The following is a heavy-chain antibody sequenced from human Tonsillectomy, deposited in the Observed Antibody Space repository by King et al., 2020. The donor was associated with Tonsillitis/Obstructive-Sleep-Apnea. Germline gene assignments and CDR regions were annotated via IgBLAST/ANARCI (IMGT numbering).Heavy chain of an antibody. CDR3: ARDSMSHYYDSSAYYTFDY. Sequence: QLVQSGAEVKKPGASVKVSCKASGYTFTSYGISWVRQAPGQGLEWMGWISPYNGDTNCAQKPKDRVTMTTGTSTSTAYMELRSLRSDDTAVYYCARDSMSHYYDSSAYYTFDYWGQGTLVTVSS. J-gene: IGHJ4*02. CDR2: ISPYNGDT. V-gene: IGHV1-18*01. CDR1: GYTFTSYG. D-gene: IGHD3-22*01.